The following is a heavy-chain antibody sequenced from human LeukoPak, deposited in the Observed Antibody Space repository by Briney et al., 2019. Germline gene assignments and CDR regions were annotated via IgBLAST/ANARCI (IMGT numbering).Heavy chain of an antibody. D-gene: IGHD6-13*01. J-gene: IGHJ4*02. CDR3: ARDSRSSSWYSEFDY. V-gene: IGHV3-7*01. Sequence: DSVKGQFTISRDNAKNSLYLQMNSLRAEDTAVYYCARDSRSSSWYSEFDYWGQGTLVTVSS.